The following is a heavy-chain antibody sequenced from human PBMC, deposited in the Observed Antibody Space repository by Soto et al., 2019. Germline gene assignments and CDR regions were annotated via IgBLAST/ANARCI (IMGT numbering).Heavy chain of an antibody. D-gene: IGHD5-18*01. CDR2: IIPIFGTA. V-gene: IGHV1-69*13. Sequence: ASVKVSCKASGGTFSSYAISWVRQAPGQGLEWMGGIIPIFGTANYAQKFQGRVTITADESTSTAYMELSSLRSEDTAVYYCASQVDTAMVLGPYYYYGMDVWGQGTKVTGSS. CDR3: ASQVDTAMVLGPYYYYGMDV. CDR1: GGTFSSYA. J-gene: IGHJ6*02.